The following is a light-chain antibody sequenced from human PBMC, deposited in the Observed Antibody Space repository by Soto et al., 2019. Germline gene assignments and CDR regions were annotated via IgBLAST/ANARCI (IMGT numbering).Light chain of an antibody. V-gene: IGKV3-11*01. Sequence: EIVLTQSPATLSLSPGESATLSCRASQSVSHFLAWYQQKPGQAPRLLIYDTSSRATGIPGGFSGSGSGTEFSLTIVMVEPAVAAVYYCQQRTDWSTFGGGAKVEI. CDR1: QSVSHF. CDR2: DTS. J-gene: IGKJ4*01. CDR3: QQRTDWST.